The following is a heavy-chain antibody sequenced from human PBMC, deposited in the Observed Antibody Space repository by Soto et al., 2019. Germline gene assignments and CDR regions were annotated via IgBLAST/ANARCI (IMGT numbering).Heavy chain of an antibody. CDR3: ARDKTTGLFDY. CDR1: GGSFSGYY. D-gene: IGHD1-7*01. Sequence: SETLSLTCAVYGGSFSGYYWTWIRQPPGTGLEWIGEINHSGSTNYNPSLKSRVTISVDTSKNQFSLKLTSVTAADTALYYCARDKTTGLFDYWGQGTLLTVSS. J-gene: IGHJ4*02. V-gene: IGHV4-34*01. CDR2: INHSGST.